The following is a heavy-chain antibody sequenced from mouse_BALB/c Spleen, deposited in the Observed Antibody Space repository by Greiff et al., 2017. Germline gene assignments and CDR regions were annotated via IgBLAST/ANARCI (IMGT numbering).Heavy chain of an antibody. CDR1: GFTFSSYA. CDR3: ARVYYGYGDY. Sequence: EVKLMESGGGLVKPGGSLKLSCAASGFTFSSYAMSWVRQTPEKRLEWVASISSGGSTYYPDSVKGRFTISRDNARNILYLQMSSLRSEDTAMYYCARVYYGYGDYWGQGTTLTVSS. D-gene: IGHD2-2*01. V-gene: IGHV5-6-5*01. J-gene: IGHJ2*01. CDR2: ISSGGST.